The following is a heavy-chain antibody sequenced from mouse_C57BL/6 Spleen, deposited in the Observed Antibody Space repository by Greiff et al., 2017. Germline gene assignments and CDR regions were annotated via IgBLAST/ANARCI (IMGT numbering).Heavy chain of an antibody. CDR1: GYTFTSYW. CDR3: ARGTLYYYGSSYGHWYFDV. CDR2: IHPNSGST. Sequence: QVQLKQPGAELVKPGASVKLSCKASGYTFTSYWMHWVKQRPGQGLEWIGMIHPNSGSTNYNEKFKSKATLTVDKSSSTAYMQLSSLTSEDSAVYYCARGTLYYYGSSYGHWYFDVWGTGTTVTVSS. J-gene: IGHJ1*03. D-gene: IGHD1-1*01. V-gene: IGHV1-64*01.